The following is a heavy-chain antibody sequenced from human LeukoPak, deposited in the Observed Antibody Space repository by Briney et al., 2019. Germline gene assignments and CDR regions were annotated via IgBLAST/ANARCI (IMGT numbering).Heavy chain of an antibody. D-gene: IGHD3-9*01. Sequence: GGSLRPSCAASGFTFSSYATSWVRQAPGKGLEWVSAISGRGGSTYHADSVKGRFTISRDNAKNSLSLQMNSLRAEDTAVFYCSRTRYFDIWGEGTMVTVSS. J-gene: IGHJ3*02. CDR3: SRTRYFDI. CDR2: ISGRGGST. V-gene: IGHV3-23*01. CDR1: GFTFSSYA.